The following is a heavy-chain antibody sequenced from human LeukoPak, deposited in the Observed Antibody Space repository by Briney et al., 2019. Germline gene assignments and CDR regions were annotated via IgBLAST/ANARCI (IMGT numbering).Heavy chain of an antibody. D-gene: IGHD2-2*01. Sequence: SQTLSLXCTVSGGSISSGDYYWIWIRQSPVKGLEWIGYIYYSGSTYYNPSLKSRVTISVDTSKNQFSLKLSSVTAADTAVYYCARVSDCSSTSCYGSIDYWGQGTLVTVSS. CDR3: ARVSDCSSTSCYGSIDY. CDR1: GGSISSGDYY. V-gene: IGHV4-30-4*08. J-gene: IGHJ4*02. CDR2: IYYSGST.